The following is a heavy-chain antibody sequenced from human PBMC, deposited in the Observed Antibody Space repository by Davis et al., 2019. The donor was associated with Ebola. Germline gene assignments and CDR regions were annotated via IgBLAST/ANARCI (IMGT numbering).Heavy chain of an antibody. Sequence: PGGSLRLSCAASGFTFDDYAMHWVRHAPGKGLEWVSLISWDGDNTYYADSVKGRFTISRDNSKNTLYLEMNSLRAEDTAVYYCARGLGTMIVVVTYGMDVWGKGTTVTVSS. V-gene: IGHV3-43D*04. D-gene: IGHD3-22*01. CDR3: ARGLGTMIVVVTYGMDV. J-gene: IGHJ6*04. CDR2: ISWDGDNT. CDR1: GFTFDDYA.